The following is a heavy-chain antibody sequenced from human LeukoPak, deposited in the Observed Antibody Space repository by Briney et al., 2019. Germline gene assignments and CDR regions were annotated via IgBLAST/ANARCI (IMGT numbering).Heavy chain of an antibody. V-gene: IGHV1-18*01. D-gene: IGHD3-10*01. J-gene: IGHJ4*02. Sequence: GASVKVSCKASGYTFTNYGISWVRQAPGQGLEWMGWISAYNGNTNYAQKLQGRVTMTRDTSISTAYMELSRLRSDDTAVYYCARYGSGLPEYYFDYWGQGTLVTVSS. CDR2: ISAYNGNT. CDR1: GYTFTNYG. CDR3: ARYGSGLPEYYFDY.